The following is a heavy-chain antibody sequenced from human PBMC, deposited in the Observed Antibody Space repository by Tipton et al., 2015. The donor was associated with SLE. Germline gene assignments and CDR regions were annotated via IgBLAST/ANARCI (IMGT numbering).Heavy chain of an antibody. CDR2: MNPNSGNT. D-gene: IGHD1-26*01. Sequence: QLVQSGAEVKKPGESLKISCKGSGYSFTSYWIGWVRQMPGKGLEWMGWMNPNSGNTGYAQKFQGRVTITRNTSISTAYMELSSLRSEDTAVYYCAREWELLRAFDIWGQGTMVTVSS. V-gene: IGHV1-8*03. CDR3: AREWELLRAFDI. CDR1: GYSFTSYW. J-gene: IGHJ3*02.